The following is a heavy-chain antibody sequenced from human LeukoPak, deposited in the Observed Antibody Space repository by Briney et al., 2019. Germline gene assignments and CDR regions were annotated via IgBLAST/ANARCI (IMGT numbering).Heavy chain of an antibody. CDR1: RGSFSGYY. V-gene: IGHV4-34*01. CDR3: AGVPNCSGGSGRDY. CDR2: INHSGST. J-gene: IGHJ4*02. D-gene: IGHD2-15*01. Sequence: PSETLSLTCAVYRGSFSGYYWSWIRQPPGKGLEWIGEINHSGSTNYNPSLKSRVTISVDTSKNQFSLKLSSVTAADTAVYYCAGVPNCSGGSGRDYWGQGTLVTVSS.